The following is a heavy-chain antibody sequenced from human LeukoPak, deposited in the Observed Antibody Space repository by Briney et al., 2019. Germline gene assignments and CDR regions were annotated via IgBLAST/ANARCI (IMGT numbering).Heavy chain of an antibody. V-gene: IGHV4-59*01. CDR3: ARAHSSNWYFDY. Sequence: PSETLSLTCTVSGGSISSYYWSWIRQPPGKGLKWIGNIYYSGYTTYSPSLRSRVTISVDTSKNQFSLKLSSVTAADTAVYYCARAHSSNWYFDYWGQGTLVTVSS. D-gene: IGHD6-13*01. CDR2: IYYSGYT. J-gene: IGHJ4*02. CDR1: GGSISSYY.